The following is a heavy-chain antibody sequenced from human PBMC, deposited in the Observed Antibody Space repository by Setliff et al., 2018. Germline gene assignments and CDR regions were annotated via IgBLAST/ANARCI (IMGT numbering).Heavy chain of an antibody. CDR2: IYYSGAT. D-gene: IGHD3-22*01. V-gene: IGHV4-59*01. CDR1: GDSINPYY. Sequence: PSETLSLTCSVSGDSINPYYWTWIRQPPGKGLEWIGFIYYSGATTYNPSLKSRVTISVDTSKNQFSLNLNSVTAADTAVYYCARYRNYFDSSGQTQYYFDNWGQGTLVTVSS. CDR3: ARYRNYFDSSGQTQYYFDN. J-gene: IGHJ4*02.